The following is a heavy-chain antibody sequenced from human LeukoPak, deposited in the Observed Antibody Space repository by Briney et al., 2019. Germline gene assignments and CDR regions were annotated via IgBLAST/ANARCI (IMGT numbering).Heavy chain of an antibody. V-gene: IGHV1-18*01. J-gene: IGHJ4*02. CDR3: ARLSTGYSSSWYPMYFDY. CDR1: SYTFTSYG. Sequence: ASVKVSCKASSYTFTSYGISWVRQAPGQGLEWMGWISAYNGNTNYAQKLQGRVTMTTDTSTSTAYMELRSLRSDDTAVYYCARLSTGYSSSWYPMYFDYWGQGTLVTVSS. CDR2: ISAYNGNT. D-gene: IGHD6-13*01.